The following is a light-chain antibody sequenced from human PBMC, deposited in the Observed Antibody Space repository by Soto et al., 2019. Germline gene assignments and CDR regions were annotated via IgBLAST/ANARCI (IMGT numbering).Light chain of an antibody. V-gene: IGKV1-5*01. CDR2: DAS. CDR1: QTISSW. J-gene: IGKJ1*01. Sequence: IQMTQSPSTPSGSVGDRVTITCRASQTISSWLAWYQQKPGKAPKLLIYDASSLESGVPSRFSGSGSGTDFTLTISSLQPDDFATYYCQQFAISTTFGQGTKVDI. CDR3: QQFAISTT.